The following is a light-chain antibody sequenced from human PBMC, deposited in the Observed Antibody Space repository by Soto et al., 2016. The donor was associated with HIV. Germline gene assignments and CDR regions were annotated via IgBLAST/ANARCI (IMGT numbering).Light chain of an antibody. CDR1: QTIRKY. J-gene: IGKJ4*01. V-gene: IGKV1-39*01. CDR2: TTS. Sequence: DIQMTQSPSSLSASVGDRVIITCRASQTIRKYLNWYQQKPGKAPVLLISTTSSLQSGVASRFSGSGSGAEFTLTISNLQPEDFATYYCQQSYTTPLTFGGGTKLEIK. CDR3: QQSYTTPLT.